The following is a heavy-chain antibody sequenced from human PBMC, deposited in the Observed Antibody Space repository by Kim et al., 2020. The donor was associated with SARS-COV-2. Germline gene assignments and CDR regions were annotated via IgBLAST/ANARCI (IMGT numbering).Heavy chain of an antibody. Sequence: ASVKVSCKASGYTFTSYGISWVRQAPGQGLEWMGWISAYNGNTNYAQKLQGRVTMTTDTSTSTAYMELRSLRSDDTAVYYCAREYMVRGALGIIDYWGQGTLVTVSS. V-gene: IGHV1-18*01. D-gene: IGHD3-10*01. CDR1: GYTFTSYG. J-gene: IGHJ4*02. CDR3: AREYMVRGALGIIDY. CDR2: ISAYNGNT.